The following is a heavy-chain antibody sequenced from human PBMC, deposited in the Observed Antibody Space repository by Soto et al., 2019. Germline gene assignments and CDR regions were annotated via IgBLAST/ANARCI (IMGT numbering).Heavy chain of an antibody. D-gene: IGHD6-19*01. CDR2: ISGSDGST. J-gene: IGHJ4*02. CDR3: AKDLTSSGRSSQLGY. Sequence: GGLRLSCAASGFTFSSCAMSWVRQAPGKGLEWVSGISGSDGSTYYADSVKGRFTIPRDNSKNTLSLQMNSLRAEDTALYYCAKDLTSSGRSSQLGYWGQGTLVTVSS. CDR1: GFTFSSCA. V-gene: IGHV3-23*01.